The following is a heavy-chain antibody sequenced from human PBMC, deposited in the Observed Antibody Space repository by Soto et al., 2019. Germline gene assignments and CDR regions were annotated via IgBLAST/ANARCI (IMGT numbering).Heavy chain of an antibody. CDR1: GFTFRSHT. D-gene: IGHD6-19*01. Sequence: QVQLVESGGGVVQPGRSLTLSCAGSGFTFRSHTMHWVRQTPGEGLEWVAFITYDGAHKLYADSLKGRLTISRDNFKNTLYLQMDSLRAEDTATYYCVAELRPRDFGHWGQGTPVTVSS. J-gene: IGHJ4*02. CDR3: VAELRPRDFGH. V-gene: IGHV3-30-3*01. CDR2: ITYDGAHK.